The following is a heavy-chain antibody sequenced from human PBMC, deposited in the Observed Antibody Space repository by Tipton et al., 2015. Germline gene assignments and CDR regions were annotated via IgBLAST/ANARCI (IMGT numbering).Heavy chain of an antibody. V-gene: IGHV3-20*04. J-gene: IGHJ6*02. Sequence: GSLRLSCSVSGYTFDDHGMSWVRQAPGKGLEWVAGINWNGVRTGYADSVKGRFTISRDNAKNSLFLQMNSLRPEDTAVYYCATNSVGARSPYGMDVWGQGTTVTVSS. CDR2: INWNGVRT. CDR1: GYTFDDHG. CDR3: ATNSVGARSPYGMDV. D-gene: IGHD1-26*01.